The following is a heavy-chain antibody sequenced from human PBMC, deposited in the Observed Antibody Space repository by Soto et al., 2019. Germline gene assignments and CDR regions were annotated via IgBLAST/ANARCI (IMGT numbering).Heavy chain of an antibody. CDR3: AARYCSSTSCYGRGYYYYMDV. J-gene: IGHJ6*03. CDR2: INHSGST. V-gene: IGHV4-34*01. D-gene: IGHD2-2*01. Sequence: SETLSLTCAVYGGSFSGYYWSWIRQPPGKGLEWIGEINHSGSTNYNPSLRGRVTISVDTSKNQFSLKLSSVTAADTAVYYCAARYCSSTSCYGRGYYYYMDVWGKGTTVTVSS. CDR1: GGSFSGYY.